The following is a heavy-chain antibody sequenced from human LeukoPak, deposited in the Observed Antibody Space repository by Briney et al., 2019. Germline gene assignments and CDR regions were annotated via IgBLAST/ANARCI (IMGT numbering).Heavy chain of an antibody. D-gene: IGHD2-2*01. CDR3: ARVSKRCSSTGCYAQPQDY. CDR2: ISAYNGNT. V-gene: IGHV1-18*01. J-gene: IGHJ4*02. Sequence: ASVKVSCKASGYTFTSYGISWVRQAPGQGLEWMGWISAYNGNTNYAQKLQGRVTMTTDTSTSTAYMELRSLRSDDTAVYYCARVSKRCSSTGCYAQPQDYWGQGTLVTVSS. CDR1: GYTFTSYG.